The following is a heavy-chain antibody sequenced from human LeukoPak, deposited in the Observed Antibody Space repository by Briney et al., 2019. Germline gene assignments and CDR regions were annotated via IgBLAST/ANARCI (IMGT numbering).Heavy chain of an antibody. D-gene: IGHD3-10*01. CDR3: AKVRIWRGEFDY. V-gene: IGHV3-7*03. CDR2: IKQDGSEK. Sequence: GGSLRLSCAASGLSISNSWMSWFRLAPGKGPEWVANIKQDGSEKYHVDSVKGRFTVSRDNANNLLYLQMNSLRAEDTAVYYCAKVRIWRGEFDYWGQGTLITVSS. J-gene: IGHJ4*02. CDR1: GLSISNSW.